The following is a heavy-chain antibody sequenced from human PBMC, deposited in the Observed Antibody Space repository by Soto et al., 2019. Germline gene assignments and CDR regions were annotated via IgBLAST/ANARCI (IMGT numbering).Heavy chain of an antibody. D-gene: IGHD3-3*01. CDR1: GGTFSSYA. J-gene: IGHJ4*02. CDR3: ASCYYDFWSGFSPRTQFDY. V-gene: IGHV1-69*06. CDR2: IIPIFGTA. Sequence: SVKVSCKASGGTFSSYAISWVRQAPGQGLEWMGGIIPIFGTASYAQKFQGRVTITADKSTSTAYMELSSLRSEDTAVYYCASCYYDFWSGFSPRTQFDYWGQGTLVTVSS.